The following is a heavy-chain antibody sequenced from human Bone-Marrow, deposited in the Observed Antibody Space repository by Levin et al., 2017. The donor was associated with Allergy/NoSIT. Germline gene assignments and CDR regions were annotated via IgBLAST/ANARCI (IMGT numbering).Heavy chain of an antibody. J-gene: IGHJ4*02. CDR2: IRGDDGRG. V-gene: IGHV3-23*01. CDR3: AADTRSGSYYPKLGY. D-gene: IGHD3-10*01. CDR1: GLTFSNNA. Sequence: GESLKISCAASGLTFSNNAMSWVRQAPGKGLQWVSSIRGDDGRGGCADSVRGRFSIFRDDARDTLYLQMNNLGADDTAVYYCAADTRSGSYYPKLGYWGQGTLVTVSS.